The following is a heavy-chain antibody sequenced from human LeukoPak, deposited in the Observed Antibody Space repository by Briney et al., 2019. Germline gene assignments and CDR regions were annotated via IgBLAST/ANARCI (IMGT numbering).Heavy chain of an antibody. CDR1: GFTFSSYA. V-gene: IGHV3-23*01. CDR2: ISGSGGST. D-gene: IGHD6-19*01. CDR3: ARDRPSGWYLIEYYFDY. J-gene: IGHJ4*02. Sequence: GGSLRLSCAASGFTFSSYAMSWVRQAPGKGLEWVSAISGSGGSTYYADSVKGRFTISRDNSKNTLYLQMNSLRAEDTAVYYCARDRPSGWYLIEYYFDYWGQGTLVTVSS.